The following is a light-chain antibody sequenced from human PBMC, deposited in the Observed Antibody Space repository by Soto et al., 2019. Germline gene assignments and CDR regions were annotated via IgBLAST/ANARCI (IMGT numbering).Light chain of an antibody. Sequence: QSVLTQPRSVSGSPGQSVTISCTGTSSDVGGYNYVSWYQQHPGKAPKLMIYDVSKRPSGVPDRFSGSKSGNTASLTISGLQAEDEADYYCCSYAGSYTLFVTVTKVTFL. CDR1: SSDVGGYNY. CDR2: DVS. J-gene: IGLJ1*01. CDR3: CSYAGSYTL. V-gene: IGLV2-11*01.